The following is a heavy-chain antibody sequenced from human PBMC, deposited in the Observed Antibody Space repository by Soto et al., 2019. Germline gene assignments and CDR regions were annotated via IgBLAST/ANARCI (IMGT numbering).Heavy chain of an antibody. CDR2: IYHSGST. CDR3: ARGSAAGTKSPFDY. CDR1: GGYIRSGGYS. D-gene: IGHD6-13*01. J-gene: IGHJ4*02. Sequence: PSETQSLTCTVSGGYIRSGGYSWSWIRQPPGKGLEWIGYIYHSGSTNYNPSLKSRVTISVDTSKNQLSLKLSSVTAADTAVYYCARGSAAGTKSPFDYWGQGTLVTSPQ. V-gene: IGHV4-61*08.